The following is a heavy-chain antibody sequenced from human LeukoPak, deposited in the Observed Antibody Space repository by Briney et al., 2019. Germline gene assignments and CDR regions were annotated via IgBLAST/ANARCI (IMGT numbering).Heavy chain of an antibody. CDR1: GFTFSTYW. V-gene: IGHV3-7*01. J-gene: IGHJ4*02. CDR2: ISPDGSDK. Sequence: GGSLRPSCVASGFTFSTYWMNWVSQAPGKGLERVGTISPDGSDKYYVDSVKGGFTISRDNAKTSLYLQINSLRADDTALYFCARGIVVVVGASDHFDYWGQGTLITVSS. D-gene: IGHD2-15*01. CDR3: ARGIVVVVGASDHFDY.